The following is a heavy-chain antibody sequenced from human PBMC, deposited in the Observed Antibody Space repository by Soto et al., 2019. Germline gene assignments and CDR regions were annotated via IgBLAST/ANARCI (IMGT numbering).Heavy chain of an antibody. D-gene: IGHD3-16*01. CDR3: AGPMADFGGVFDY. CDR1: GFTFNTYD. J-gene: IGHJ4*02. V-gene: IGHV3-23*01. Sequence: GQLLASGGGLVQPGGSLRLSCAASGFTFNTYDMAWVRQAPGKGPEWVSDISGSGRKTNCADSVKGRFTISRDTSNNTLYLQMNTLRADATAIYYCAGPMADFGGVFDYWCPGTLVTVTS. CDR2: ISGSGRKT.